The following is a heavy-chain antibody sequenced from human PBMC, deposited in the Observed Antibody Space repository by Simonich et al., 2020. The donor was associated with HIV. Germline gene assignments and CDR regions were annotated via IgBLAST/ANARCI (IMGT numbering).Heavy chain of an antibody. CDR3: ARDGRKGSSTSCSDY. CDR1: GFTFSSYS. Sequence: EVQLVESGGGLVKPGGSLRLSCAASGFTFSSYSMNWVRKAPGKGLEWVSSISSSSSYIYYADSVKGRITISRDNAKNSLYLQMNSLRAEDTAVYYCARDGRKGSSTSCSDYWGQGTLVTVSS. J-gene: IGHJ4*02. D-gene: IGHD2-2*01. CDR2: ISSSSSYI. V-gene: IGHV3-21*01.